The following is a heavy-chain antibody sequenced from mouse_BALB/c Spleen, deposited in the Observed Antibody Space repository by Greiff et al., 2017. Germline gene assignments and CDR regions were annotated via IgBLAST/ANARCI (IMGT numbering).Heavy chain of an antibody. CDR2: ISDGGSYT. CDR3: ASLDDYYGSNYYAMDY. V-gene: IGHV5-4*02. D-gene: IGHD1-1*01. Sequence: EVQLVESGGGLVKPGGSLKLSCAASGFTFSDYYMYWVRQTPEKRLEWVATISDGGSYTYYPDSVKGRFTISRDNAKNNLYLQMSSLKSEDTAMYYCASLDDYYGSNYYAMDYWGQGTSVTVSS. CDR1: GFTFSDYY. J-gene: IGHJ4*01.